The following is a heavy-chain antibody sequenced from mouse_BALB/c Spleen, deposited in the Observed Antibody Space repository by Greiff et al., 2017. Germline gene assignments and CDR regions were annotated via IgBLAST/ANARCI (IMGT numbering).Heavy chain of an antibody. Sequence: EVNVVESGGDLVKPGGSLKLSCAASGFTFSSYGMSWVRQTPDKRLEWVAYISSGGGSTYYPDTVKGRFTISRDNAKNTLYLQMSSLKSEDTAMYYCARQDGYYPLRYFDYWGQGTTLTVSS. CDR2: ISSGGGST. D-gene: IGHD2-3*01. V-gene: IGHV5-12-1*01. CDR1: GFTFSSYG. CDR3: ARQDGYYPLRYFDY. J-gene: IGHJ2*01.